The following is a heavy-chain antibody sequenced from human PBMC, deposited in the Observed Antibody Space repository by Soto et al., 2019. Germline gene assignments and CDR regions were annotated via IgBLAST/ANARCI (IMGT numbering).Heavy chain of an antibody. V-gene: IGHV1-69*10. J-gene: IGHJ4*02. CDR3: AREGCTSSSIHSFLDS. Sequence: ASVKVSCKASGGTFSSYGISWVRQAPGQGLEWMGRIIPFLGTTNYAQNFQDRLTVTADTSTNTAFMELSSLRSDDTAVYYCAREGCTSSSIHSFLDSWGQGTLVTVSS. D-gene: IGHD6-6*01. CDR2: IIPFLGTT. CDR1: GGTFSSYG.